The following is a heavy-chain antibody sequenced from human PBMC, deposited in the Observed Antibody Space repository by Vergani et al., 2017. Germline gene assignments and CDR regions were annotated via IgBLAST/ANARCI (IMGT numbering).Heavy chain of an antibody. CDR3: ARGPSPRYCSGGSCRKYDAFDI. V-gene: IGHV1-46*01. CDR2: INPSGGST. D-gene: IGHD2-15*01. CDR1: GYTFTSYY. Sequence: QVQLVQSGAEVKKPGASVKVSCKASGYTFTSYYMHWVRQAPGQGLEWMGIINPSGGSTSYAQKFQGRVTMTRATSISTAYMELSRLRSDDTAVYYCARGPSPRYCSGGSCRKYDAFDIWGQGTMVTVSS. J-gene: IGHJ3*02.